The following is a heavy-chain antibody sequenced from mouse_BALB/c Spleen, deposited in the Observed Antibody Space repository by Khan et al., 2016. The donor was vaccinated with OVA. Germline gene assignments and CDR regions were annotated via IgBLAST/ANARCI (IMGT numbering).Heavy chain of an antibody. Sequence: EVELVESGGGLVQPGGSRKLSCAASGFTFSRFGMHWVRQAPEKGLEWVAYISSGSSTIYYGDTVKGRFTISRDNPKNTLFLQMPSLRSEDTAMYYCTRDANFDYWGQGTTLTVSS. CDR2: ISSGSSTI. J-gene: IGHJ2*01. CDR3: TRDANFDY. V-gene: IGHV5-17*02. CDR1: GFTFSRFG.